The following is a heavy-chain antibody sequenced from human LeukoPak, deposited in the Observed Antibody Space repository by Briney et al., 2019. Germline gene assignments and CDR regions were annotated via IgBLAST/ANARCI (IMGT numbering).Heavy chain of an antibody. CDR1: GYSIRSGYY. Sequence: SETLSLTCTVSGYSIRSGYYWGWIRQPPGKGLEWIGSIYHSGSTYYNPSLKSRVTISVDTSKNQFSLKLSSVTAADTAVYYCARELTLNYDILTGYYYFDYWGQGTLVTVSS. CDR2: IYHSGST. J-gene: IGHJ4*02. D-gene: IGHD3-9*01. V-gene: IGHV4-38-2*02. CDR3: ARELTLNYDILTGYYYFDY.